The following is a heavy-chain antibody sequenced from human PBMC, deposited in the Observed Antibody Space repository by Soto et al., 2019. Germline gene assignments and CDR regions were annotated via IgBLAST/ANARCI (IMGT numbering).Heavy chain of an antibody. J-gene: IGHJ4*02. CDR2: ISTGTSAI. V-gene: IGHV3-48*02. CDR1: GFRFSSYC. Sequence: EVQLVESGGGLVQPGGSLRLSCAASGFRFSSYCMNWVRQAPGKGLEWVSYISTGTSAIYYADSVKGRFTISRDDAKNSLYLQMDSLRDEDTAVYYCARDQPGTDSIDYWGQGTLVTVSS. CDR3: ARDQPGTDSIDY. D-gene: IGHD1-26*01.